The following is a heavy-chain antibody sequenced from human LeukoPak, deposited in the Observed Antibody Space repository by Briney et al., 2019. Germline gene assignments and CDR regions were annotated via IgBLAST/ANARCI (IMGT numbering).Heavy chain of an antibody. CDR1: GGTFSSYA. CDR2: IIPILGIA. J-gene: IGHJ4*02. V-gene: IGHV1-69*04. CDR3: ARDPRGFSSSWYYFDY. D-gene: IGHD6-13*01. Sequence: ASVKVSCKASGGTFSSYAISWVRQAPGQGLEWMGRIIPILGIANYAQKFQGRVTITADKSMSTAYMELSSLRSEDTAVYYCARDPRGFSSSWYYFDYWGQGTLVTVSS.